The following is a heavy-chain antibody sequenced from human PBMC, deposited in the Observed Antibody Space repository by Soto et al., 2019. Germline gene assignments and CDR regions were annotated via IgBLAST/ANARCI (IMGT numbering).Heavy chain of an antibody. Sequence: GESLKISCKGSGYSFTSYWIGWVRQMPGKGLEWMGIIYPGDSDTRYSPSFQGQVTISADKSISTAYLQWSSLKASDTAMYYCARLDYYGSGRYYYGMDVWGQGTTVTVSS. V-gene: IGHV5-51*01. CDR1: GYSFTSYW. CDR2: IYPGDSDT. D-gene: IGHD3-10*01. J-gene: IGHJ6*02. CDR3: ARLDYYGSGRYYYGMDV.